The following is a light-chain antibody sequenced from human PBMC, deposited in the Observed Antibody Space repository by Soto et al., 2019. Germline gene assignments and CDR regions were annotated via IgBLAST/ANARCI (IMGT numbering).Light chain of an antibody. CDR1: QSVANNY. Sequence: ENVLTQSAGTLSLSPGERATLSCRTSQSVANNYSAWYKQKPGQPPRLLIYDASNRATGIPDRFSGSGSGTDFTLTINRLDPDDFAVFYCQQYATSPLTFGQGTKVDIK. CDR3: QQYATSPLT. CDR2: DAS. J-gene: IGKJ1*01. V-gene: IGKV3-20*01.